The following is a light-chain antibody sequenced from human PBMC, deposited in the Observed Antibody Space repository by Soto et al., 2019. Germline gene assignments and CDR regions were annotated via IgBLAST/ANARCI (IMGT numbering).Light chain of an antibody. Sequence: IQLTQSPSFLSASVGDRVTITCRASQGISSYLAWYQQKPGKAPKLLIYAASTLQSGVPSRFSGSGSGTEFTLTISSLQPEDFATYYCQQLTFGGGTKVDIK. V-gene: IGKV1-9*01. CDR2: AAS. J-gene: IGKJ4*01. CDR1: QGISSY. CDR3: QQLT.